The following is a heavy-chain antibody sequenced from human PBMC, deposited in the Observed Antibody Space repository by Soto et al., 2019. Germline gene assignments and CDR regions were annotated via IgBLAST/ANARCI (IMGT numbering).Heavy chain of an antibody. Sequence: SETLSLTCTVSGGSVSSGSYDWSWIRQPPGKGLEWIGYIYYSGSTNYNPSLKSRVTISVDTSKNQFSLKLSSVTAADTAVYYCARGIEGWYQGRYYYGMDVWGQGTTVTVSS. CDR1: GGSVSSGSYD. V-gene: IGHV4-61*01. CDR3: ARGIEGWYQGRYYYGMDV. D-gene: IGHD6-19*01. J-gene: IGHJ6*02. CDR2: IYYSGST.